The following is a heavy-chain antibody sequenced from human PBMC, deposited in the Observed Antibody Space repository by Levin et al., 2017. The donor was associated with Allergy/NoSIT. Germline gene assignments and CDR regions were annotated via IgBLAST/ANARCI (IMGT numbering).Heavy chain of an antibody. V-gene: IGHV3-30*04. J-gene: IGHJ4*02. D-gene: IGHD3-16*01. CDR3: TRGSGSYPWAVFDH. Sequence: GGSLRLSCAASEFTFSRYPMHWVRQAPGKGLEWVAVMSHDGNFKSYADSVRGRFTISRDNSENPLYLQMNSLRLEDTGLYYCTRGSGSYPWAVFDHWGLGTLVTVSS. CDR1: EFTFSRYP. CDR2: MSHDGNFK.